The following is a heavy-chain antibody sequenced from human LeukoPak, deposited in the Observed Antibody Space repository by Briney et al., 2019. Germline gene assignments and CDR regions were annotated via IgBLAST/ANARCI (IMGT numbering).Heavy chain of an antibody. D-gene: IGHD5-12*01. CDR1: GFAFSASG. Sequence: PGRSLRLSCAASGFAFSASGMHWVRQAPGKGLEWVAIIWFDGSNIYYADSVKGRFTISRDNSKNTLYLQMNRLRGEDTAVYYCARGGHSGYDFPLGVWGQGTTVTVS. V-gene: IGHV3-33*01. CDR3: ARGGHSGYDFPLGV. CDR2: IWFDGSNI. J-gene: IGHJ6*02.